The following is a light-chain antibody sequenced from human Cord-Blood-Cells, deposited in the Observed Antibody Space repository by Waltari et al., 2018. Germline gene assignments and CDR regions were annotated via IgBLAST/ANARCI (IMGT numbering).Light chain of an antibody. CDR1: QSISSW. CDR2: DAS. Sequence: DIQMTQSPSTLSASVGDRVTLTCRASQSISSWLAWYQQKQGKAPKLLIYDASSLESGVPSRFSGSGSGTEFTLTISSLQPDDFATYYCQQYNSYGTFGQGTKVEIK. J-gene: IGKJ1*01. V-gene: IGKV1-5*01. CDR3: QQYNSYGT.